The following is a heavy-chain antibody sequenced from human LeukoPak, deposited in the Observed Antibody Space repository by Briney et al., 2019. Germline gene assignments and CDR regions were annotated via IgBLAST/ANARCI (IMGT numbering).Heavy chain of an antibody. D-gene: IGHD2-15*01. V-gene: IGHV3-7*01. CDR1: GFTFSSYW. Sequence: GGSLRLSCAASGFTFSSYWMSWVRQAPGKGLEWVANIKQDGSEKYYVDSVKGRFTISRDNSKNTLYLQMNSLRAEDTAVYYCAKDYCSGGSCYPNDAFDIWGQGTMVTVSS. J-gene: IGHJ3*02. CDR2: IKQDGSEK. CDR3: AKDYCSGGSCYPNDAFDI.